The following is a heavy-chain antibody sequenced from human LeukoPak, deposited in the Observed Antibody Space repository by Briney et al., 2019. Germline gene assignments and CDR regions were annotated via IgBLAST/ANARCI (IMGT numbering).Heavy chain of an antibody. CDR1: GGSISYYY. J-gene: IGHJ6*02. Sequence: KPSETLSLTCTVSGGSISYYYWSWIRQSPGKGLEWIGYIYYSGTTNYSPSLKSRVTISVDTSKNQFSLQLRSVTAADTAVYYCAREDPQTTVPEGMDVWGQGTTVTVSS. V-gene: IGHV4-59*01. CDR2: IYYSGTT. D-gene: IGHD4-17*01. CDR3: AREDPQTTVPEGMDV.